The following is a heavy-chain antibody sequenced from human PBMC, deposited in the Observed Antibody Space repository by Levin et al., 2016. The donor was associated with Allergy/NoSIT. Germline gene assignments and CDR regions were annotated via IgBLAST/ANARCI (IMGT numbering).Heavy chain of an antibody. Sequence: SETLSLTCTVSSYSISSGYYWGWIRQPPGKGLEWIGSIYHSGNTYHNPSLKSRVTISVDTSKNQFSLKLSSVTAADMAVYYCVTRRSGSSSDYWGQGTLVTVSS. CDR3: VTRRSGSSSDY. CDR1: SYSISSGYY. V-gene: IGHV4-38-2*02. J-gene: IGHJ4*02. CDR2: IYHSGNT. D-gene: IGHD1-26*01.